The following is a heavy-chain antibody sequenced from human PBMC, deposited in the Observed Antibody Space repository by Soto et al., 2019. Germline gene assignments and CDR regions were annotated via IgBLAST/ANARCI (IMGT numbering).Heavy chain of an antibody. CDR3: AREPGGYCGGDCYFDY. V-gene: IGHV1-69*08. CDR2: IIPILGIA. CDR1: GGTFSSYT. J-gene: IGHJ4*02. D-gene: IGHD2-21*02. Sequence: QVQLVQSGAEVKKPGSSVKVSCKASGGTFSSYTISWVRQAPGQGLEWMGRIIPILGIANYAQKFQGRVTITEDKSTSTAYMELSSLRSEDTAVYYCAREPGGYCGGDCYFDYWGQGTLVTVSS.